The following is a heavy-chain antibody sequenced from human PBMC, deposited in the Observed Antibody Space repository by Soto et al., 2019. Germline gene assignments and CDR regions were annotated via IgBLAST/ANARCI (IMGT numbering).Heavy chain of an antibody. V-gene: IGHV3-74*01. CDR2: INSDGSTR. CDR1: GFSFRSYW. J-gene: IGHJ4*02. Sequence: EVQLVESGGGLVQPGGSLRLSCAASGFSFRSYWMHWVRQAPGEGLVWVSRINSDGSTRSYADSVKGRFTISRDNAENTLFLQMNSLRAEDTAVYYCARVAYGAYHFDSWGQGTLVT. D-gene: IGHD2-21*01. CDR3: ARVAYGAYHFDS.